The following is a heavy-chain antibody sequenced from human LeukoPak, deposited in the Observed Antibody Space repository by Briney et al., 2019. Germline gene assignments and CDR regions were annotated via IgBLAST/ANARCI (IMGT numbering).Heavy chain of an antibody. CDR1: GYTFTGYY. CDR2: INPNSGGT. D-gene: IGHD1-26*01. V-gene: IGHV1-2*02. CDR3: ARDSGSYGSDAFDI. Sequence: ASVKVSCKASGYTFTGYYMHWVRQAPGQGLEWMGWINPNSGGTNYAQKFQGRVTITADESTSTAYMELSSLRSEDTAVYYCARDSGSYGSDAFDIWGQGTMVAVSS. J-gene: IGHJ3*02.